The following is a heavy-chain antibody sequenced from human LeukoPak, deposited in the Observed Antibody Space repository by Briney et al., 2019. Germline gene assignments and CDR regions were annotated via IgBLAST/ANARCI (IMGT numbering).Heavy chain of an antibody. CDR3: AREEALGSGSFDY. J-gene: IGHJ4*02. V-gene: IGHV4-61*01. CDR2: IYYSGST. Sequence: PSETLSLTCTVSGGSISSGNYYWSWLRQPPGRGLEWLGYIYYSGSTSYNPSLKSRVTISVDTSKSQFSLKLSSVTAADTAVYYCAREEALGSGSFDYWGQGTLVTVSS. D-gene: IGHD1-26*01. CDR1: GGSISSGNYY.